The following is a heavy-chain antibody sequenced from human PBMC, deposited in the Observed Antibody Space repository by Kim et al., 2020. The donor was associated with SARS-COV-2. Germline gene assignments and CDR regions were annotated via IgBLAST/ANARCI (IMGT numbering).Heavy chain of an antibody. CDR2: IYHSVST. Sequence: SETLSLTCAVSGGSISSSNWWSWVRQPPGKGLEWIGEIYHSVSTNYNPSLKSRVTISVDKSKNQFSLKLSSVTAADTAVYYCARDRYYDSKNYFDYWGQGTLVTISA. V-gene: IGHV4-4*02. D-gene: IGHD3-22*01. CDR3: ARDRYYDSKNYFDY. CDR1: GGSISSSNW. J-gene: IGHJ4*02.